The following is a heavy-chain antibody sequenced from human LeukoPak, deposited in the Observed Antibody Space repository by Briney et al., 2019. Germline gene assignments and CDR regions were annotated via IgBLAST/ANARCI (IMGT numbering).Heavy chain of an antibody. V-gene: IGHV3-64*01. J-gene: IGHJ5*02. CDR3: ARGLYYYGSGSYYSNWFDP. D-gene: IGHD3-10*01. Sequence: PGGSLRLSCAASGFTFSSYAMDWVRQAPGKGLEYVSAISSNGGSTYYANSVKGRFTISRDNSKNTLYLQMGSLRAEDMAVYYCARGLYYYGSGSYYSNWFDPRGQGTLVTVSS. CDR2: ISSNGGST. CDR1: GFTFSSYA.